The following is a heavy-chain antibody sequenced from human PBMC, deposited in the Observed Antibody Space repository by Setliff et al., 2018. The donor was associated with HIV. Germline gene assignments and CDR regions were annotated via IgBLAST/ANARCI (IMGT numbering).Heavy chain of an antibody. CDR1: SGSISRHY. CDR3: ARAPTHYFGDNNSPWPDGFDI. J-gene: IGHJ3*02. CDR2: IYNSGSTIT. V-gene: IGHV4-59*11. Sequence: SETLSLTCTVSSGSISRHYWNWIRQPPGKGLEYIGYIYNSGSTITNYNPSLNGRVTISLDMSKTQFSLKLNSVTAADTAVYFCARAPTHYFGDNNSPWPDGFDIWGLGTMVTVSS. D-gene: IGHD3-10*01.